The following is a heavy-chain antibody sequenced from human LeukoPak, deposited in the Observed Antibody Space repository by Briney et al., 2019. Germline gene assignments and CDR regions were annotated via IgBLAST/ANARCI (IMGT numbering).Heavy chain of an antibody. J-gene: IGHJ4*02. V-gene: IGHV4-4*02. CDR1: GGFISTNNW. CDR2: IYHTGST. CDR3: AKSGDYLWDY. Sequence: SGTLSLTCAVSGGFISTNNWWSWVRQPPGKGLEWIGEIYHTGSTNYSPSLRSRVTMSIDKSNNQFSLNLNSVTAADTAVYYCAKSGDYLWDYWGQGTLVTVSS. D-gene: IGHD3-16*01.